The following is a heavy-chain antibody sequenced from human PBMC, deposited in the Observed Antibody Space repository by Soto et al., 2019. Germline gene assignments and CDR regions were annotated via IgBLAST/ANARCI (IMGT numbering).Heavy chain of an antibody. J-gene: IGHJ4*02. D-gene: IGHD6-25*01. V-gene: IGHV3-23*01. CDR3: TKYTSAWYEVC. CDR2: INAGGGST. Sequence: GGSLRLSCVASGFTFSSYAVSWVRQAPGKGLEWVSTINAGGGSTFYADSVKGRFTISRDNSKNMLFLQMNSLRDDDTAVFYCTKYTSAWYEVCWGQGTLVTVSS. CDR1: GFTFSSYA.